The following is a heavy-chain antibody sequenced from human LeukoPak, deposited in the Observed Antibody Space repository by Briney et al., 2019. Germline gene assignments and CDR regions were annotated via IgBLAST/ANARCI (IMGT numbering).Heavy chain of an antibody. Sequence: ASVKVSCKASGGTFSSYAISWVRQAPGQGLEWMERIIPILGIANYAQKFQGRVTITADKSTSTAYMELSSLRSGDTAVYYCAREHGDLSDAFDIWGQGTMVTVSS. CDR3: AREHGDLSDAFDI. D-gene: IGHD4-17*01. V-gene: IGHV1-69*04. CDR1: GGTFSSYA. J-gene: IGHJ3*02. CDR2: IIPILGIA.